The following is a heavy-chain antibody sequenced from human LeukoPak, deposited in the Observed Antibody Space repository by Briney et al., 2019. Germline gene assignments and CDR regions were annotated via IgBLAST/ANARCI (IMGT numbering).Heavy chain of an antibody. Sequence: PSETLSLTCTVYGGSFSGFYWNWIRQPPGKGLEWIGEINHSGTTNYNPSLKSRVTMSVDKSKNQFPLKLSSVTAADTAVYYCARDYEGSYFDYWGQGTLVTVSS. J-gene: IGHJ4*02. CDR3: ARDYEGSYFDY. D-gene: IGHD3-3*01. CDR2: INHSGTT. CDR1: GGSFSGFY. V-gene: IGHV4-34*01.